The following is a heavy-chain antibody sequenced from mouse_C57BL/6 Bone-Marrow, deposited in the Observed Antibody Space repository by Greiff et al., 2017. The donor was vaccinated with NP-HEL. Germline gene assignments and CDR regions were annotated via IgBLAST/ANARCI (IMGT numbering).Heavy chain of an antibody. CDR3: TTEVWDWYFDV. CDR1: GFNFKDDY. V-gene: IGHV14-4*01. CDR2: IDPENGDT. Sequence: VQLQQSGAELVRPRASVKLSCTASGFNFKDDYMHWVKQRPEQGLEWIGWIDPENGDTEYASKFQGKATMTADTSSNTAYLQLSSLTSEDTAVDYYTTEVWDWYFDVWGTGTTVTVSS. J-gene: IGHJ1*03.